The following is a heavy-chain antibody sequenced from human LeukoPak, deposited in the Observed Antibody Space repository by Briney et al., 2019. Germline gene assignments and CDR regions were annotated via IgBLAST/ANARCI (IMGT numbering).Heavy chain of an antibody. D-gene: IGHD2-8*01. V-gene: IGHV1-46*01. CDR2: FNPNAGSA. Sequence: ASVKVSCKASEYTFTKYYMHWVRQAPGQGLEWLGIFNPNAGSATYAQKFQGRVTITADESTSTAYMELSSLRSEDTAVYYCARGVLRVVSPASFDYWGQGTLVTVSS. J-gene: IGHJ4*02. CDR3: ARGVLRVVSPASFDY. CDR1: EYTFTKYY.